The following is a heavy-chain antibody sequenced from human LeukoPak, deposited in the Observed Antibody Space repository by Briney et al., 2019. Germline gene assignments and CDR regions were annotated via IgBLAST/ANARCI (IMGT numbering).Heavy chain of an antibody. V-gene: IGHV1-18*01. Sequence: ASVKVSCKASGYTFTSYGISWVRQAPGQGLEWMGWISGYNGHTKYAQKFQGRATMTTDTSTSTAYMELRSLRSDDTAVYYCARDNSVRDEAWWFNPWGQGTLVTVSS. CDR2: ISGYNGHT. CDR3: ARDNSVRDEAWWFNP. D-gene: IGHD5-24*01. CDR1: GYTFTSYG. J-gene: IGHJ5*02.